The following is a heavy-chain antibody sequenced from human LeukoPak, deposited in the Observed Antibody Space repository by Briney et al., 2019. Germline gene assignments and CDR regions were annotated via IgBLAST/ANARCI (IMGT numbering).Heavy chain of an antibody. D-gene: IGHD3-9*01. Sequence: PGGSLRLSCAASGFTFSSYWMHWVRHAPGKGLVWVSRINSDGSSTSYADSVKGRFTISRDNAENTLYLQMNSLRAEDTAVYYCARDQPGLRYFDWGLAPGGMDVWRQGTTVTVSS. CDR1: GFTFSSYW. CDR2: INSDGSST. V-gene: IGHV3-74*01. CDR3: ARDQPGLRYFDWGLAPGGMDV. J-gene: IGHJ6*02.